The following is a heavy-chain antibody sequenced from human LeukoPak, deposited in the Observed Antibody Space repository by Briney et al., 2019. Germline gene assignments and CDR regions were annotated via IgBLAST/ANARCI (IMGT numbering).Heavy chain of an antibody. J-gene: IGHJ4*02. CDR2: INHSGST. CDR3: ARGTPLGIDY. CDR1: GGSFSDYY. Sequence: SETLSLTCAVYGGSFSDYYWSWIRQPPGKGLEWIGEINHSGSTNYNPSLKSRVTISLDTSKNQFSLKLSSVTAADTAVYYCARGTPLGIDYWGQGTLVTVSS. V-gene: IGHV4-34*01. D-gene: IGHD1-1*01.